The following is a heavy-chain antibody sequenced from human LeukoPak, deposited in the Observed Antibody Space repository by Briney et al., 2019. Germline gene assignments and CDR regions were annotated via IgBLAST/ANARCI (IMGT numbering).Heavy chain of an antibody. CDR2: ISSSSSYI. Sequence: PGGSLRLSCAASGFTFSSYSMNWVRKAPGKGLEWVSSISSSSSYIYYADSVKGRFTISRDNAKNSLYLQMNSLRAEDTAVYYCARRSSGGSWVFDYWGQGTLVTVSS. CDR3: ARRSSGGSWVFDY. D-gene: IGHD2-15*01. CDR1: GFTFSSYS. V-gene: IGHV3-21*01. J-gene: IGHJ4*02.